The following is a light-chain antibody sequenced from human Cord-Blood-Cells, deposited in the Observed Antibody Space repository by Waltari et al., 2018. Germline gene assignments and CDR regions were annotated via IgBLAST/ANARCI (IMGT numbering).Light chain of an antibody. CDR1: QSVTSN. CDR3: QQYNNWPLT. J-gene: IGKJ4*01. Sequence: EIVMTQSPATLSVSPGERATLSCRASQSVTSNLAWYQQKPGQAPRPLIYGASTRATGIPARFSGSGSGTEFTCTISSLQSEDFAVYYCQQYNNWPLTFGGGTKVEIK. V-gene: IGKV3-15*01. CDR2: GAS.